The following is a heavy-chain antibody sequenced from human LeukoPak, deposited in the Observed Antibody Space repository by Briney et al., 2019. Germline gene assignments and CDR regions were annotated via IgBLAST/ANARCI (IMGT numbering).Heavy chain of an antibody. D-gene: IGHD6-19*01. V-gene: IGHV3-23*01. CDR1: GFTFSNSA. CDR2: LSGSGITA. CDR3: AKGIYSSGWGYFDY. Sequence: GGSLRLSCAASGFTFSNSAMSWVRQAPGKGLEWVSTLSGSGITAYYADSVKGRFTISRDNSKNTLYLQMNSLRAEDTAVYYCAKGIYSSGWGYFDYWGHGTLVTVSS. J-gene: IGHJ4*01.